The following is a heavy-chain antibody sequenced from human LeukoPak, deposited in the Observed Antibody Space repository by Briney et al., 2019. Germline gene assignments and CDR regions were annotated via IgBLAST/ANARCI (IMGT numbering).Heavy chain of an antibody. Sequence: GESLKISCKGSGYSFTSYWIGWERQMPGKGLEWMGIIYPGDSDTRYSPSFQGQVTISADKSISTAYLQWSSLKASDTAMYYCASLGGYCSSTSCYADWFDPWGQGTLVTVSS. J-gene: IGHJ5*02. CDR1: GYSFTSYW. CDR2: IYPGDSDT. CDR3: ASLGGYCSSTSCYADWFDP. D-gene: IGHD2-2*01. V-gene: IGHV5-51*01.